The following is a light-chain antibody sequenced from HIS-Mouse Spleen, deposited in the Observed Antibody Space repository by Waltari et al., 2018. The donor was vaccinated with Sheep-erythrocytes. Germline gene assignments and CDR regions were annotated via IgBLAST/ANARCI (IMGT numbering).Light chain of an antibody. Sequence: DIQMTQSPSSLSASVGDRVTITCRASQSISSYLNCYQQKPGKAPKLLIYAASSFQSGVPSRFSGSGSGTDFTLTISSLQPEDFATYYCQQSYSTPPLTFGGGTKVEIK. CDR1: QSISSY. CDR2: AAS. J-gene: IGKJ4*01. CDR3: QQSYSTPPLT. V-gene: IGKV1-39*01.